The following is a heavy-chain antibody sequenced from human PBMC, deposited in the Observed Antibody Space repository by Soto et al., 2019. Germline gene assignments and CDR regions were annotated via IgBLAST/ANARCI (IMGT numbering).Heavy chain of an antibody. J-gene: IGHJ6*02. D-gene: IGHD6-19*01. V-gene: IGHV4-61*08. CDR1: GGSISSYGYN. Sequence: SETLSLTCTVSGGSISSYGYNWSWIPQHPGMGRYWIGYIYYSGSTNYNPSLKSRVTISVDTSKNQFSLKLSSVTAADTAVYYCARGRIAVAGTFFSDAYGMDVWGQGTTVTVSS. CDR3: ARGRIAVAGTFFSDAYGMDV. CDR2: IYYSGST.